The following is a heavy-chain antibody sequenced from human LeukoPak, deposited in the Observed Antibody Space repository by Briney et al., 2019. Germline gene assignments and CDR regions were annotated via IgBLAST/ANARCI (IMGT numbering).Heavy chain of an antibody. D-gene: IGHD5-12*01. Sequence: PSETLSLTCAVSGGSISTNNWWSWVRQPPGKGLEWIGEIYQSGSTNYNPSLKTRVTISVDNSKNQFSLKLSSVTAADTAVYYCASKAIRLENAFDIWDQGTMVTVSS. V-gene: IGHV4-4*02. CDR3: ASKAIRLENAFDI. J-gene: IGHJ3*02. CDR2: IYQSGST. CDR1: GGSISTNNW.